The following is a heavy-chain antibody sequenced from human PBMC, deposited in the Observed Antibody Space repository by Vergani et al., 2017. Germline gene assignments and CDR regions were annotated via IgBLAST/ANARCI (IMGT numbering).Heavy chain of an antibody. Sequence: QVQLVQSGAEVKKPGASVKVSCKASGYTFPSYDINWVRQATGQGLEWMGWMNPISGNTGYAQNFQGRVTMTRNTSISTAYMELSSLRSEDTAVYYCARGSRHSFLYSGYELDYGGQGTLVTVSS. CDR2: MNPISGNT. J-gene: IGHJ4*02. D-gene: IGHD5-12*01. CDR1: GYTFPSYD. V-gene: IGHV1-8*01. CDR3: ARGSRHSFLYSGYELDY.